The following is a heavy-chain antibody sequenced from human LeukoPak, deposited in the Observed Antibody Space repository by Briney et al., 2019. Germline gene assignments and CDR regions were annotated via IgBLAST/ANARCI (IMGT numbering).Heavy chain of an antibody. J-gene: IGHJ3*02. CDR3: ARHYSSGYAFDI. Sequence: SETLSLTCTVSGVSISSYYWSWLRQPPGKGLEWIGYIYTSGSTNYNPSLKSRVTISVDTSKNQFSLKLSSVTAADTAVYYCARHYSSGYAFDIWGQGTMVTVSS. V-gene: IGHV4-4*09. CDR1: GVSISSYY. D-gene: IGHD3-22*01. CDR2: IYTSGST.